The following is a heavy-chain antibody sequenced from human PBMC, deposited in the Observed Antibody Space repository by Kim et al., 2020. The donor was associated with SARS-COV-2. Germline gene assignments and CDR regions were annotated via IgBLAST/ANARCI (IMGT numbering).Heavy chain of an antibody. D-gene: IGHD3-22*01. V-gene: IGHV3-30*18. Sequence: GGSLRLSCAASGFTFSSYGMHWVRQAPGKGLEWVAVISYDGSNKYYADSVKGRFTISRDNSKNTLYLQMNSLRAEDTAVYYCAKSSGYYPLDYWVQGTLVTVSS. J-gene: IGHJ4*02. CDR2: ISYDGSNK. CDR3: AKSSGYYPLDY. CDR1: GFTFSSYG.